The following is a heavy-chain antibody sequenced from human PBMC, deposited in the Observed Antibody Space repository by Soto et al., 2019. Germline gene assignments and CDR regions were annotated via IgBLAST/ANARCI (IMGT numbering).Heavy chain of an antibody. V-gene: IGHV3-30*18. D-gene: IGHD3-10*01. CDR2: ISYDGSER. CDR1: GFSFSIYG. Sequence: QVQLVESGGGVVQPGRSLRLSCAASGFSFSIYGMHWVRQAPGKGLQWVAAISYDGSERYYADSVKGRFTISRDNSNNTLYLQMNSLRAEDTAVSYCAKDAVSGSRRVPFNYYGMDVWGQGTTVTVSS. CDR3: AKDAVSGSRRVPFNYYGMDV. J-gene: IGHJ6*02.